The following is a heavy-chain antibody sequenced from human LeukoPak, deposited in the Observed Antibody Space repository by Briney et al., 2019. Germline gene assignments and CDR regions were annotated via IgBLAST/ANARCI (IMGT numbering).Heavy chain of an antibody. CDR1: GFTFSDYY. D-gene: IGHD2-2*01. CDR3: AKDGRYCSSTSCKKDDY. Sequence: GGSLRLSCAASGFTFSDYYVSWIRQAPGKGLEWVSYISSSGSTIYYADSVKGRFTISRDNSKNTLYLQMNSLRDEDTAVYYCAKDGRYCSSTSCKKDDYWGQGILVTVSS. V-gene: IGHV3-11*01. CDR2: ISSSGSTI. J-gene: IGHJ4*02.